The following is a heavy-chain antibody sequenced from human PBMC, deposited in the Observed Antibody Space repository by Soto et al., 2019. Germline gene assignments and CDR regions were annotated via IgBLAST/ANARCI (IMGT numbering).Heavy chain of an antibody. J-gene: IGHJ6*03. CDR3: TRGDDYGDYYYYMDV. Sequence: PGGSLRLSCAASGFTFSGSAMHWVRQASGKGLEWVGRIRSKANSYATAYAASVKGRFTISRDDSKNTAYLQMNSLKTEDTAVYYCTRGDDYGDYYYYMDVWGKGTTVTVSS. CDR2: IRSKANSYAT. D-gene: IGHD4-17*01. CDR1: GFTFSGSA. V-gene: IGHV3-73*01.